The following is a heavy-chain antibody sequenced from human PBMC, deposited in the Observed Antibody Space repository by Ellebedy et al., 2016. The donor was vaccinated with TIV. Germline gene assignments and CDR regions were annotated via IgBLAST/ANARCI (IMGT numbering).Heavy chain of an antibody. CDR1: GGSISSYY. D-gene: IGHD4/OR15-4a*01. J-gene: IGHJ4*02. Sequence: MPSETLSLTCTVSGGSISSYYWSWIRQPPGKGLEWIGYIYYSGSTNYTPSLKSRVTISVDMSKNQFSLRLSFVTAADTAVYYCAGDYGAYFDYWGQGTLVTVSS. CDR3: AGDYGAYFDY. V-gene: IGHV4-59*08. CDR2: IYYSGST.